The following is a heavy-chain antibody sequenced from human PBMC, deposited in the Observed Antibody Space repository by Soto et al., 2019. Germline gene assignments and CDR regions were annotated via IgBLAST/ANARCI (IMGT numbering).Heavy chain of an antibody. CDR3: AKDRRVRDGLDV. Sequence: QVQLVESGGGVVQPGRSVRLSCAASGFTFSNYGAHWVRQAPGSGLEWVALISYDGNYQYYADAVKGRFTISRDNSKNTLYLEMTSLRSEDTAVYYCAKDRRVRDGLDVWGQGTTVTVSS. J-gene: IGHJ6*02. CDR1: GFTFSNYG. CDR2: ISYDGNYQ. V-gene: IGHV3-30*18. D-gene: IGHD3-10*01.